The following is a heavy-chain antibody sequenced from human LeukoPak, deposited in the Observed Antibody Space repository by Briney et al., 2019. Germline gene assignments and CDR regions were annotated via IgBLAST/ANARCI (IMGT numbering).Heavy chain of an antibody. V-gene: IGHV3-7*03. J-gene: IGHJ1*01. CDR2: IKQDGSEK. CDR3: ARSDYCGGDCYVSH. Sequence: GGSLRLSCAASGFTFSSYWMSWVRQAPGKGLEWVANIKQDGSEKYYVDSVKGRFTISRDNAKNSLYLQMNSLRAEDTAVYYCARSDYCGGDCYVSHWGQGTLVTVSS. CDR1: GFTFSSYW. D-gene: IGHD2-21*01.